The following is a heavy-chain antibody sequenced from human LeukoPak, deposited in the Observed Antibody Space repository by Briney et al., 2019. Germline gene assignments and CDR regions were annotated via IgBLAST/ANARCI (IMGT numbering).Heavy chain of an antibody. CDR2: IWYDGSNK. D-gene: IGHD3-22*01. J-gene: IGHJ4*02. V-gene: IGHV3-33*01. CDR3: ATDREGDPSAYYLV. CDR1: GFTSSSYG. Sequence: PGGSLRLSCAASGFTSSSYGMHWVRQAPGKGLEWVAVIWYDGSNKYYADSVKGRFTISRDNSKNTLFLQMNSLRAEDSAVYYCATDREGDPSAYYLVGGQGTLITVSS.